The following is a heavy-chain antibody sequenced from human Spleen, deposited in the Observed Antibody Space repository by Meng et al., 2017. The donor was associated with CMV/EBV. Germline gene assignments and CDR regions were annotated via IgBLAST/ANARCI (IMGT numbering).Heavy chain of an antibody. J-gene: IGHJ4*02. V-gene: IGHV1-18*01. D-gene: IGHD6-6*01. CDR1: GYTFTSYG. CDR3: ARGIAARDIDY. CDR2: ISVYNGNT. Sequence: ASVKVSCKASGYTFTSYGISWVRQAPGQGLEWMGWISVYNGNTKYAQKFQGRVTVTTDTSTSTAYMELRSLRSDDTAVYYCARGIAARDIDYWGQGTLVTVSS.